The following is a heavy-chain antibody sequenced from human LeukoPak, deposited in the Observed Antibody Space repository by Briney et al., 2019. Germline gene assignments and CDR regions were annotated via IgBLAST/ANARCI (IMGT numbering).Heavy chain of an antibody. CDR3: ARRIGLRAYYFDY. CDR2: IYYSGST. V-gene: IGHV4-39*01. Sequence: TSETLSLTCPVPGGSISSCSYYWGWIRQPPGKGLEWLGSIYYSGSTYYNASLKSRVTISVDTSKNQFSLKLSSVTAPDTAVYYCARRIGLRAYYFDYWGQGTLVAVSS. J-gene: IGHJ4*02. CDR1: GGSISSCSYY. D-gene: IGHD5-12*01.